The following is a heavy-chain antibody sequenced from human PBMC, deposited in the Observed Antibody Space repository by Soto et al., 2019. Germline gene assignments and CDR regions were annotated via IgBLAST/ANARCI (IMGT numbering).Heavy chain of an antibody. CDR3: AKQSGSYPGAFDY. J-gene: IGHJ4*02. CDR2: ISYDGSNK. D-gene: IGHD1-26*01. Sequence: GGSLRLSCAASGFTFSSYGMHWVRQAPGKGLEWVAVISYDGSNKYYADSVKGRFTISRDNSKNTLYLQMNSLRAEDTAVYYCAKQSGSYPGAFDYWGQGTLVTVSS. CDR1: GFTFSSYG. V-gene: IGHV3-30*18.